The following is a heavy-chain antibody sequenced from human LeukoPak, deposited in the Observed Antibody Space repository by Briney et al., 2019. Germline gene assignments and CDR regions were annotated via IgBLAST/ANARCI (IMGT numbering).Heavy chain of an antibody. V-gene: IGHV5-51*01. CDR1: GYSFTSYW. Sequence: GESLKISGKGPGYSFTSYWISWVRQMHAKGLEWMRIFYPIDSETRYSPSFQGQATFSADKSISTTYLQWSMLKALDTAMYYCARPRSRIAEHVFDIWGQGTMVTVSS. J-gene: IGHJ3*02. CDR3: ARPRSRIAEHVFDI. CDR2: FYPIDSET. D-gene: IGHD6-13*01.